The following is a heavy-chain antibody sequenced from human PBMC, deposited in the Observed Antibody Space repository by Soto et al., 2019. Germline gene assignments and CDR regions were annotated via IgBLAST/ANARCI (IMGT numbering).Heavy chain of an antibody. D-gene: IGHD2-2*02. CDR1: GGTFSSYA. J-gene: IGHJ6*02. CDR2: ITPIFGTA. Sequence: SVKVSCKASGGTFSSYAISWVRQAPGQGLEWMGGITPIFGTANYAQKFQGRVTITADKSTSTAYMELSSLRSEDTAVYYCARGGFDCSSTSCYSAHYYYGMDVWGQGTTVTV. V-gene: IGHV1-69*06. CDR3: ARGGFDCSSTSCYSAHYYYGMDV.